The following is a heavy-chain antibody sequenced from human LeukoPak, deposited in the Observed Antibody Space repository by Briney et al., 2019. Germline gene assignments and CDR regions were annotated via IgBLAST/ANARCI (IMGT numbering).Heavy chain of an antibody. CDR1: GGTFSSYA. D-gene: IGHD6-13*01. CDR2: IIPIFGTA. V-gene: IGHV1-69*05. J-gene: IGHJ4*02. CDR3: ARDQGSLTRSWYTGY. Sequence: SVKVSCKASGGTFSSYAISWVRQAPGQGLEWMGRIIPIFGTANYAQKFQGRVTITTDESTSTAYMELSSLRSEDTAVYYCARDQGSLTRSWYTGYWGQGTQVTVSS.